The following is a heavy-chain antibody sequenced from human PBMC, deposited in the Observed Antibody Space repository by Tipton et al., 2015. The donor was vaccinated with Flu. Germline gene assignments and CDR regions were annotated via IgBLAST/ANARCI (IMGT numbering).Heavy chain of an antibody. J-gene: IGHJ4*02. D-gene: IGHD1-26*01. Sequence: SLRLSCVASGFMFSSHSMNWVRQAPGKGLEWVSSISSGGSVIHYADSVKGRFTVSRDNAKNLLYLQMDSLRDEDTAVYYCARIAVGAGGGYWGQGTLVTVSS. CDR2: ISSGGSVI. CDR1: GFMFSSHS. V-gene: IGHV3-48*02. CDR3: ARIAVGAGGGY.